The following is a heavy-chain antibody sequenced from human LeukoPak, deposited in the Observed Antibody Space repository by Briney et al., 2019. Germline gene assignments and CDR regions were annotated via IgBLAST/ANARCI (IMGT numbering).Heavy chain of an antibody. D-gene: IGHD3-10*01. J-gene: IGHJ4*02. CDR1: GFTFSSYG. CDR2: ISHDGSNE. V-gene: IGHV3-30*18. Sequence: HPGRFLRLSCEASGFTFSSYGMHWVRRAPGKGLEWMTVISHDGSNEYYVDSVKGRFTISRDNSKSTLYLQMNSLRAEDTAVYYCAKEGYYGSGSFPDSWGQGTLVTVSS. CDR3: AKEGYYGSGSFPDS.